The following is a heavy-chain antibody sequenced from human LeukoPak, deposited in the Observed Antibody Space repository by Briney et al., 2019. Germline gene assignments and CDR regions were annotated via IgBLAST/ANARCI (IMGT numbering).Heavy chain of an antibody. CDR3: ARDESGDNDAFDI. CDR2: ISGSSNYI. V-gene: IGHV3-21*01. CDR1: GFTFSNYT. J-gene: IGHJ3*02. Sequence: GGSLRLSCAASGFTFSNYTMNWVRLLQGQGLEWVSSISGSSNYIYYADSVKGRFTISRGNAKNSLYLQMNSLRVEDTAVYYCARDESGDNDAFDIWGQGTMVTVSS. D-gene: IGHD2-21*01.